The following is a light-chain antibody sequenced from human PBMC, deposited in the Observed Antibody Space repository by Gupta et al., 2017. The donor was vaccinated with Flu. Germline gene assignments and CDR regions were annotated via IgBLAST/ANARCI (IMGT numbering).Light chain of an antibody. CDR2: STS. Sequence: QTVVTQEPLLLVSPGGRVTLTCGSSIGVVTSGYYPNWFQQKPGQAPRALIYSTSNKHSWTPARFSGSLLGGKAAVKLSGVQPEDEAEYYCLLYYGCAYWVFGGGTKLTVL. CDR1: IGVVTSGYY. V-gene: IGLV7-43*01. J-gene: IGLJ3*02. CDR3: LLYYGCAYWV.